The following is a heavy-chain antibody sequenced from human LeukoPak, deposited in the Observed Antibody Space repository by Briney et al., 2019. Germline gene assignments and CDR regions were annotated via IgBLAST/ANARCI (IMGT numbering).Heavy chain of an antibody. CDR2: IYTSGST. D-gene: IGHD3-3*01. CDR1: GGSLSSSSYY. J-gene: IGHJ6*03. V-gene: IGHV4-61*02. CDR3: ARATIFGVVAHYYYYYMDV. Sequence: SETLSLTCTVSGGSLSSSSYYWSWIRQPAGKGLEWIGRIYTSGSTNYNPSLKSRVTMSVDTSKNQFSLKLSSVTAADTAVYYCARATIFGVVAHYYYYYMDVWGKGTTVTVSS.